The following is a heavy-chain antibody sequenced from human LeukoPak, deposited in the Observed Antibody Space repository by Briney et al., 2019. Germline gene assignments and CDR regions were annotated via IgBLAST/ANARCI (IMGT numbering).Heavy chain of an antibody. CDR3: ARKVVADTAFDF. CDR2: IYYSGST. Sequence: SETLSLTCTVSGGSINSGDYYWTWIRPPPGKGLEWIGYIYYSGSTYYNPSLKSRVTISIDTSKKQFLLDLSSVTAADTAVYYCARKVVADTAFDFWGQGTLVTVSS. CDR1: GGSINSGDYY. D-gene: IGHD2-15*01. V-gene: IGHV4-30-4*01. J-gene: IGHJ4*02.